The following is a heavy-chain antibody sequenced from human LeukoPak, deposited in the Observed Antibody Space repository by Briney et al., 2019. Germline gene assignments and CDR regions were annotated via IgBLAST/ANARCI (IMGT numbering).Heavy chain of an antibody. J-gene: IGHJ4*02. CDR2: INGSGGRT. CDR1: GFTFSNYA. Sequence: GGSPRLSCAASGFTFSNYAMSWVRQAPGKGLEWVSDINGSGGRTYYADSVKGRFTISRDNSKNTLYLQMNSLRAEDTAVYYCAKNRGLPLWGQGTLVTVSS. CDR3: AKNRGLPL. V-gene: IGHV3-23*01.